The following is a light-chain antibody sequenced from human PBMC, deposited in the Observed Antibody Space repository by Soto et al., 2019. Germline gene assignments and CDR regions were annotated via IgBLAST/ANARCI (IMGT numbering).Light chain of an antibody. V-gene: IGKV3-20*01. CDR1: QNIGTN. J-gene: IGKJ1*01. CDR3: QPYGSSGT. CDR2: GAS. Sequence: EILMTQSPATLSVSPGERAILYCRASQNIGTNLVWYQPKPGQAPSLLLYGASNRATGIPDRFSGIGSGTDFTLTIRRLEPEDFAVDDCQPYGSSGTFCQGTKLDIK.